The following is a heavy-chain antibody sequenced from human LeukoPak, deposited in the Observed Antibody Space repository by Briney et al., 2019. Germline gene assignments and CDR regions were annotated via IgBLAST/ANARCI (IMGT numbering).Heavy chain of an antibody. J-gene: IGHJ4*02. V-gene: IGHV3-53*01. CDR1: GFTVSSNY. Sequence: PGGSLRPSCAASGFTVSSNYMSWVRQAPGKGLEWVSVIYSGGSTYYADSVKGRFTISRDNSKNTLYLQMNSLRAEDTAVYYCANGYDAFDYWGQGTLVTVSS. CDR3: ANGYDAFDY. D-gene: IGHD5-12*01. CDR2: IYSGGST.